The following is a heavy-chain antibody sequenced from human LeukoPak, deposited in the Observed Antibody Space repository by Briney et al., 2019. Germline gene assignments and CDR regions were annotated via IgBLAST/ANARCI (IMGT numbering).Heavy chain of an antibody. CDR1: GFTFSSYD. Sequence: GGSLRLSCAASGFTFSSYDMRWVRQATGKGLEWVSAIGTAGDTYYPGSVKGRFTISRENAKNSLYLQMNSLRAEDTAVYYCARYYSSGHNYGSGMDVWGQGTTVTVSS. J-gene: IGHJ6*02. CDR3: ARYYSSGHNYGSGMDV. D-gene: IGHD3-10*01. CDR2: IGTAGDT. V-gene: IGHV3-13*01.